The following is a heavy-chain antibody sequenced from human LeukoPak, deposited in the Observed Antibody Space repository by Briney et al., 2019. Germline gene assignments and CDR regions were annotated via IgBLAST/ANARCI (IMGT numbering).Heavy chain of an antibody. Sequence: XSYWMNWARQXPXXGLEWVASINHNGNVNYYVDSVKGRFTISRDNAKNSLYLQMSNLRAEDTAVYFCARGGGLDVWGQGATVTVSS. J-gene: IGHJ6*02. CDR2: INHNGNVN. CDR3: ARGGGLDV. CDR1: XSYW. V-gene: IGHV3-7*03. D-gene: IGHD3-16*01.